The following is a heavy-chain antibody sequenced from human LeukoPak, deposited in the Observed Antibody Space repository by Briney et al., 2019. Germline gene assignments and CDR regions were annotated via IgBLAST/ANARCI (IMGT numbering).Heavy chain of an antibody. V-gene: IGHV3-30*18. CDR3: AKADSSGWYNLDY. D-gene: IGHD6-19*01. Sequence: GGSLRLSCAASGFTFSTYVMHGVRQAPGKGLEWVAVISYDGSNKYYADSVQGRFIISRDNSKNTLYLQMNNLRTGDTAVYYCAKADSSGWYNLDYWGQGTLVTVSS. J-gene: IGHJ4*02. CDR2: ISYDGSNK. CDR1: GFTFSTYV.